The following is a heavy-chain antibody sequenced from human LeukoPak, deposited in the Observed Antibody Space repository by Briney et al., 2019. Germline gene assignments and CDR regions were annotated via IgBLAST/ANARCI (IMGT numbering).Heavy chain of an antibody. CDR1: GFTFSGYA. CDR3: ARGGLYKFDY. V-gene: IGHV3-23*01. D-gene: IGHD1-14*01. Sequence: GGSLRLSCAASGFTFSGYAMSWVRQAPGKGLEWVSTVIGSGGNTYYADSVRGRFTISRDNSKNTLHLQINSLGADDTAVYYCARGGLYKFDYWGQGTLVTVSS. J-gene: IGHJ4*02. CDR2: VIGSGGNT.